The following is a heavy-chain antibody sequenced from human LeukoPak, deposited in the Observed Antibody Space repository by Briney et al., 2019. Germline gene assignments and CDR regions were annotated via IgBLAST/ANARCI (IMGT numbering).Heavy chain of an antibody. CDR3: AKDYYYDSSGXXVC. J-gene: IGHJ4*02. D-gene: IGHD3-22*01. V-gene: IGHV3-9*01. CDR2: ISWNSGSI. Sequence: PGRSLRLSCAASGFTFDDYAMHWVRQAPGKGLEWVSGISWNSGSIGYADSVKGRFTISRDNAKNTLYLQMNSLRAEDTALYYCAKDYYYDSSGXXVCXXXGTXVTVSS. CDR1: GFTFDDYA.